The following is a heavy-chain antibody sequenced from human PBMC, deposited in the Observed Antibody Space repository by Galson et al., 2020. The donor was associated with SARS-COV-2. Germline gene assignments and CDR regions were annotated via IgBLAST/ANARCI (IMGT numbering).Heavy chain of an antibody. D-gene: IGHD3-3*01. CDR1: GGSISSGGYS. V-gene: IGHV4-31*03. CDR2: IYYSGST. J-gene: IGHJ3*02. CDR3: ARAPRNTIFGVVSAFDI. Sequence: ETSETLSLTCTVSGGSISSGGYSWSWIRQHPGKGLEWIGYIYYSGSTYYNPSLKSRVTISVDTSKNQFSLKLSSVTAADTAVYYCARAPRNTIFGVVSAFDIWGQGTMVTVSS.